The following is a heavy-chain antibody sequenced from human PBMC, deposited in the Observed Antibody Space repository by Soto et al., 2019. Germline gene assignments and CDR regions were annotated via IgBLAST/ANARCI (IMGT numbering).Heavy chain of an antibody. D-gene: IGHD6-6*01. J-gene: IGHJ1*01. Sequence: QVQLQESGPGLVKPSQTLSLTCTVSGGSISSGGYYWSWIRQHPGKGLEWIGYIYYSGSTYYNPSLKSRVXIXVXTSKNQFSLKLSSVTAADTAVYYCALQYSSSSYFQHWGQGTLVTVSS. V-gene: IGHV4-31*03. CDR3: ALQYSSSSYFQH. CDR1: GGSISSGGYY. CDR2: IYYSGST.